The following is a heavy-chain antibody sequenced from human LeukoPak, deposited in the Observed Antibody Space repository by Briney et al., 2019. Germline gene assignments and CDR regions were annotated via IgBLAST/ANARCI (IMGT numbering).Heavy chain of an antibody. CDR2: IYYGGST. D-gene: IGHD3-16*01. V-gene: IGHV4-39*07. J-gene: IGHJ4*02. Sequence: SETLSLTCPVSGDSISSSSDFWGWIRQPPGKGLEWIGSIYYGGSTNYNPSLKSRVTISVDTSKNQFSLKLSSVTAADTAVYYCARDGSLLTKGFDYWGQGTLVTVSS. CDR1: GDSISSSSDF. CDR3: ARDGSLLTKGFDY.